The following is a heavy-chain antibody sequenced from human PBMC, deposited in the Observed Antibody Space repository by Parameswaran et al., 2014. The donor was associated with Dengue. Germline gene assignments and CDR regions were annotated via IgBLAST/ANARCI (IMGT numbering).Heavy chain of an antibody. J-gene: IGHJ4*02. Sequence: WVRQAPGQGLEWVGWMNPDSANTGYAQKFQGRVTMTRNTSISTAYMELSSLRSEDTAVYYCTRGTRGPSGAAAAGIFDYWGQGSLVTVSS. D-gene: IGHD6-13*01. CDR2: MNPDSANT. V-gene: IGHV1-8*01. CDR3: TRGTRGPSGAAAAGIFDY.